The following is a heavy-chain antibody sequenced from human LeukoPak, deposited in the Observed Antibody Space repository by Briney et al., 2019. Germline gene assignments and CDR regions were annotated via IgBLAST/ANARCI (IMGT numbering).Heavy chain of an antibody. CDR3: AKDRYSDYYGSGSYYNY. J-gene: IGHJ4*02. V-gene: IGHV3-9*01. CDR2: ISWNSGSI. Sequence: GGSLRLSCAASGSTFDDYAMHWVRQAPGKGLEWVSGISWNSGSIGYADSVKGRFTISRDNAKNSLYLQMNSLRAEDTALYYCAKDRYSDYYGSGSYYNYWGQGTLVTVSS. D-gene: IGHD3-10*01. CDR1: GSTFDDYA.